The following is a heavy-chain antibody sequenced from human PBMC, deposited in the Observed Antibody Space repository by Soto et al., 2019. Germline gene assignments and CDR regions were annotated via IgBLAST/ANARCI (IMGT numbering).Heavy chain of an antibody. CDR3: ARDRDSSSSLGY. D-gene: IGHD6-6*01. CDR1: GYTFTSYA. V-gene: IGHV1-3*01. CDR2: INAGNGNT. Sequence: QVQLVQSGAEVKKPGASVKVSCKASGYTFTSYAMHWVRQAPGQRLEWMGWINAGNGNTKYSQKFQGRVTITRDTSASKAYMELSSLRSEDTAVYYCARDRDSSSSLGYWGQGTLVTVSS. J-gene: IGHJ4*02.